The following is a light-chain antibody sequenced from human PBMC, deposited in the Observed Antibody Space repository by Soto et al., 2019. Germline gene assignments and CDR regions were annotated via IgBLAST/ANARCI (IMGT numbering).Light chain of an antibody. J-gene: IGKJ3*01. V-gene: IGKV1-27*01. CDR1: QGISNY. CDR2: AAS. CDR3: QNCNRPPFT. Sequence: DNQMTQSPSSLSASVGDRVTISCRASQGISNYLAGYQQRPGKAPRLLIYAASSLQPGVSFRFPGSGSGTDFTLTIRSLQPEDVATYYCQNCNRPPFTFGPGTKVDIK.